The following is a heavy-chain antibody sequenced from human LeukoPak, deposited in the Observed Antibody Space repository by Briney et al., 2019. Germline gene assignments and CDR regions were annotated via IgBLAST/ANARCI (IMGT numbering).Heavy chain of an antibody. CDR3: ARARVEYSSTIIGY. V-gene: IGHV3-74*01. Sequence: GGSLRLSCAASGFTFSSYWMHWVRQAPGKGLVWVSRINTDGSSTNYADSVKGRVTIPRDNAKNTLYLQMNGLRAEDTAVYYCARARVEYSSTIIGYWGQGTLVTVSS. CDR1: GFTFSSYW. D-gene: IGHD6-6*01. J-gene: IGHJ4*02. CDR2: INTDGSST.